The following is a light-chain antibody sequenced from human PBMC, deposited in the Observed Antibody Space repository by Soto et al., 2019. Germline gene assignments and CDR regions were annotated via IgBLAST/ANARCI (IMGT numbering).Light chain of an antibody. Sequence: QSMLTQPASVSGSPGQSITISCKGTSSDVGGYNYVSWYQHHPGKAPKLIIYDVSNRPSGVSIRFSASKSDNTASLTISGLQPEDEADYHCSSYTTSNTRQIVFGTGTQLTVL. J-gene: IGLJ1*01. CDR3: SSYTTSNTRQIV. V-gene: IGLV2-14*03. CDR2: DVS. CDR1: SSDVGGYNY.